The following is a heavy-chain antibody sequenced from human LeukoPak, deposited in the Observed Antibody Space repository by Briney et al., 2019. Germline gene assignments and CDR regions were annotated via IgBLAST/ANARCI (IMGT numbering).Heavy chain of an antibody. J-gene: IGHJ4*02. Sequence: GGSLRLSCAASGFTFSSYSMNWVRQAPGKGLEWVSSISSSSSYIYYADSVKGRFTISRDNSENTLYLQMNSLRVEDTAVYYCARDHHYYDSSGLRSGCIDYWGQGTLVTVSS. CDR3: ARDHHYYDSSGLRSGCIDY. CDR1: GFTFSSYS. CDR2: ISSSSSYI. D-gene: IGHD3-22*01. V-gene: IGHV3-21*01.